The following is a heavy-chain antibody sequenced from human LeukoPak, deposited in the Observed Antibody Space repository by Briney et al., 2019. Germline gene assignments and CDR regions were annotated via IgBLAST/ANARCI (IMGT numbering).Heavy chain of an antibody. D-gene: IGHD2-8*02. CDR1: GGTFSSYA. CDR3: AXXGPGVLGNWFDP. J-gene: IGHJ5*02. Sequence: SVKVSCKASGGTFSSYAISWVRQAPGHGLEWMGGIIPIFGTANYAQKLQGRVTMTTDTSTSTAYLELRSLRSDDPAGDYFAXXGPGVLGNWFDPWGQGTLVTVSS. V-gene: IGHV1-69*05. CDR2: IIPIFGTA.